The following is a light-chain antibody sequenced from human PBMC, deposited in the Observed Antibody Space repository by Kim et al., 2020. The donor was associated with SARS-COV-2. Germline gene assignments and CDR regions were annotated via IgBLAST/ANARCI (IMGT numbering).Light chain of an antibody. CDR3: QSADSSGTDVV. CDR2: KDS. Sequence: SYELTQPPSLSVSPGQTARITCSGDALPKPYAYWYQQKPGQAPVLVIYKDSERPSGIPERFSGSSSGTTVTLTISGVQAEDEADYYCQSADSSGTDVVFGGGTQLTVL. V-gene: IGLV3-25*03. CDR1: ALPKPY. J-gene: IGLJ2*01.